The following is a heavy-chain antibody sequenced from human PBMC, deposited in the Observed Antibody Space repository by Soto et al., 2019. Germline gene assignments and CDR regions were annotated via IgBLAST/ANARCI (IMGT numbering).Heavy chain of an antibody. D-gene: IGHD2-15*01. CDR3: ARVKLAVRGGFDH. CDR1: GYSISLGYY. CDR2: IYHSGNT. V-gene: IGHV4-38-2*01. J-gene: IGHJ4*02. Sequence: PSETLSLTCAVSGYSISLGYYWGWIRQPTGKGLEGIGSIYHSGNTYYNPSLKSRVSISLDTSKNHFSLELPYVTAADTAVYYCARVKLAVRGGFDHRGPGTPVTVPS.